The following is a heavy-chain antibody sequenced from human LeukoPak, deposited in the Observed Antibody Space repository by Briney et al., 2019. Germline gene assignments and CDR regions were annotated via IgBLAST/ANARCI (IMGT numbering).Heavy chain of an antibody. CDR2: IYTGGST. CDR1: GFTVSSNY. D-gene: IGHD1-26*01. V-gene: IGHV3-66*02. Sequence: GGSLRLSCAASGFTVSSNYMNWVRQAPGKGLEWVSVIYTGGSTYYADSVKGRFTISRDNSKNTLYLQMNSLRPEDTAVYYCARVPAIVGRGGFDYWGQGTLVTVSS. J-gene: IGHJ4*02. CDR3: ARVPAIVGRGGFDY.